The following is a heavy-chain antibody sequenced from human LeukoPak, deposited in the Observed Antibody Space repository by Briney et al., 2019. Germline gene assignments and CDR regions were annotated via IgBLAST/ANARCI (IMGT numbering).Heavy chain of an antibody. J-gene: IGHJ6*03. CDR3: ARAGITMVRGVIDAYYYYYYMDV. CDR1: GGSISSGSYY. D-gene: IGHD3-10*01. Sequence: KPSETLSLTCTVSGGSISSGSYYWSWIRQPAGNGLEWIGRIYTSGSTNYNPSLKSRVTISVDTSKNQFSLKLSSVTAADTAVYYCARAGITMVRGVIDAYYYYYYMDVWGKGTTVTISS. CDR2: IYTSGST. V-gene: IGHV4-61*02.